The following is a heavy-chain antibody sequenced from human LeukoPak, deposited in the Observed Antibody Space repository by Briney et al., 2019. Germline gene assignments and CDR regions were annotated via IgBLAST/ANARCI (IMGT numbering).Heavy chain of an antibody. J-gene: IGHJ3*02. CDR3: ARGGAVADAFDI. CDR2: IYYSGTT. CDR1: GGFISSNSAY. Sequence: SETLSLTCTVSGGFISSNSAYWSWIRQPPGKALEWIGNIYYSGTTYYNPSLQSRVTISVDTSKNQFSLKLSSVTAADTAVYYCARGGAVADAFDIWGQGTMVTVCS. D-gene: IGHD6-19*01. V-gene: IGHV4-39*01.